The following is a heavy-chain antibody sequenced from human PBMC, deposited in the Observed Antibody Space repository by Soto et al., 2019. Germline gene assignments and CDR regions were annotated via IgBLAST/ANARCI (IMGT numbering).Heavy chain of an antibody. CDR1: GFTFSSHC. D-gene: IGHD3-10*01. V-gene: IGHV3-74*01. J-gene: IGHJ4*02. CDR2: INNDGSDT. CDR3: ARGLFGPDY. Sequence: GGSLILSCAASGFTFSSHCMHWVRQAPGKGLVWVSRINNDGSDTTYADSVKGRFTISRDNAKNTVYLQMNSLRAEDTAVYYCARGLFGPDYWGQGTLVTVSS.